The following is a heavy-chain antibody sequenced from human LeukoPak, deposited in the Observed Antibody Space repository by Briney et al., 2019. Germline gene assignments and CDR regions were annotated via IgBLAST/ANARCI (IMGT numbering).Heavy chain of an antibody. J-gene: IGHJ3*02. CDR3: ARGSTVTLHAFDI. D-gene: IGHD4-11*01. V-gene: IGHV3-74*01. CDR2: INTDGSST. CDR1: GFTFSSYW. Sequence: GGSLRLSCAASGFTFSSYWMHWVRQAPGKGLVWVSRINTDGSSTSYADSVKGRFTISRDNAKNTLYLQMNSLRAEDTAVYYCARGSTVTLHAFDIWGQGTMVTVSS.